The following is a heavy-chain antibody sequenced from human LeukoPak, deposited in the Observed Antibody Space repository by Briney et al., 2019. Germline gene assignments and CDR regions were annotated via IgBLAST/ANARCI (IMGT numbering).Heavy chain of an antibody. CDR1: SGSISSYY. V-gene: IGHV4-59*01. CDR3: ARVRYFDWLLNYYYGMDV. D-gene: IGHD3-9*01. CDR2: IYYSGST. J-gene: IGHJ6*02. Sequence: SETLSLTCTVSSGSISSYYWSWIRQPPGKGLEWIGYIYYSGSTNYNPSHKSRVTISVDTSKNQFSLKLSSVTAADTAVYYCARVRYFDWLLNYYYGMDVWGQGTTVTVSS.